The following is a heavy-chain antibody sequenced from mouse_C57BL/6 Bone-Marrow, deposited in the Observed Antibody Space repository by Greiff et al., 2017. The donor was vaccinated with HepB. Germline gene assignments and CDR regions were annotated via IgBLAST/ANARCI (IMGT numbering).Heavy chain of an antibody. CDR1: EYEFPSHD. CDR3: ARYYYGSSQYYYAMDY. J-gene: IGHJ4*01. V-gene: IGHV5-2*03. Sequence: EVMLVESGGGLVQPGESLKLSCESNEYEFPSHDMSWVRKTPEKRLELVAAINSDGGSTYYPDTMERRFIISRDNTKKTLYLQMSSLRSEDTALYYCARYYYGSSQYYYAMDYWGQGTSVTVSS. CDR2: INSDGGST. D-gene: IGHD1-1*01.